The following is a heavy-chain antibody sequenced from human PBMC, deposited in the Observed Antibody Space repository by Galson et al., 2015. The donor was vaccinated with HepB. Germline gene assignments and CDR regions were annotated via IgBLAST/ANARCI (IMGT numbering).Heavy chain of an antibody. D-gene: IGHD2-15*01. J-gene: IGHJ4*02. V-gene: IGHV3-48*01. CDR1: GFTFSSYS. CDR3: TVCSGGSCQGY. CDR2: ISSSSSTI. Sequence: SLRLSCAASGFTFSSYSMNWVRQAPGKGLEWVSYISSSSSTIYYADSVKGRFTISRDNAKNSLYLQMNSLRAEDTAVYYCTVCSGGSCQGYWGQGTLVTVSS.